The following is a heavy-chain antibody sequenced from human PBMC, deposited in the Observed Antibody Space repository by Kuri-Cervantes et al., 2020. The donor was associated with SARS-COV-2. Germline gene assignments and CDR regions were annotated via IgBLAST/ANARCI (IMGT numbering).Heavy chain of an antibody. Sequence: GESLKISCAASGFTVSSNYMSWVRQAPGKGLEWVTAISGTGSTTYYADSVRGRFTISRDNSKNTLYLQMSSLRAEDTALYYCAKFRYSGSYYEFDYWGQGTLVTVSS. J-gene: IGHJ4*02. CDR3: AKFRYSGSYYEFDY. D-gene: IGHD1-26*01. CDR1: GFTVSSNY. V-gene: IGHV3-23*01. CDR2: ISGTGSTT.